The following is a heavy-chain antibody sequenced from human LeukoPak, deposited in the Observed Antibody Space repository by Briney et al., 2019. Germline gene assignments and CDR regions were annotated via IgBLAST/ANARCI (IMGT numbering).Heavy chain of an antibody. V-gene: IGHV4-34*01. J-gene: IGHJ6*03. Sequence: SEILSLTCAVYGGSFSGYYWSWIRQPPGKGLEWIGEINHSGSTNYNPSLKSRVTISVDTSKNQFSLKLSSVTAADTAVYYCARDGPRGYSGYDWGGTPGYYMDVWGKGTTVTISS. CDR3: ARDGPRGYSGYDWGGTPGYYMDV. D-gene: IGHD5-12*01. CDR2: INHSGST. CDR1: GGSFSGYY.